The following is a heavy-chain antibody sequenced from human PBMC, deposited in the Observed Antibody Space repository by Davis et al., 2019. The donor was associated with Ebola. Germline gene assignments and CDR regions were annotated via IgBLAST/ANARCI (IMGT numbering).Heavy chain of an antibody. D-gene: IGHD1-26*01. CDR2: TRNKANSYTT. CDR3: AKEHVGAFDI. J-gene: IGHJ3*02. Sequence: GESLKISCAASGFTFSDHYMDWVRQAPGKGLEWVGRTRNKANSYTTEYAASVNGRFTISRDDSKNSLYLQMNSLRTEDTALYYCAKEHVGAFDIWGQGTMVTVSS. V-gene: IGHV3-72*01. CDR1: GFTFSDHY.